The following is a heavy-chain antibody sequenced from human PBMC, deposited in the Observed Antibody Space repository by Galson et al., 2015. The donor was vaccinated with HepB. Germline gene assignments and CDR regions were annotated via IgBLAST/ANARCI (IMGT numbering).Heavy chain of an antibody. D-gene: IGHD3-16*02. CDR2: IYPGDSDT. CDR3: ARAGRHLGELSCHDY. CDR1: GYSFTSYW. J-gene: IGHJ4*02. Sequence: QSGAEVKKPGESLKISCTGSGYSFTSYWIGWVRQMPGKGLEWMGIIYPGDSDTRYSPSFQGQVTISADKSISTAYLQWSSLKASDTAMYYCARAGRHLGELSCHDYWGQGTLVTVSS. V-gene: IGHV5-51*03.